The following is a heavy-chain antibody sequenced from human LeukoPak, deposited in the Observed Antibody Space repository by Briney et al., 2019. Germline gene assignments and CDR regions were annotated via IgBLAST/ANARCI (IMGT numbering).Heavy chain of an antibody. J-gene: IGHJ5*02. CDR1: GFTFSIYA. CDR2: ISGSGGNT. CDR3: ARAGIVVVTATMYNWFDP. D-gene: IGHD2-21*02. V-gene: IGHV3-23*01. Sequence: GGSLRLSCGASGFTFSIYAMSWVRQAPGKGLEWVSAISGSGGNTYYADSVKGRFTISRDNSKNTLYLQMNSLRAEDTAVYYCARAGIVVVTATMYNWFDPWGQGTLVTVSS.